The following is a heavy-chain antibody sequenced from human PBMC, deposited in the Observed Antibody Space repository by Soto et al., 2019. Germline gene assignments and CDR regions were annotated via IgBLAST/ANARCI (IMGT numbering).Heavy chain of an antibody. CDR1: GYTFTSYY. CDR2: INPSGGST. CDR3: GRESIRSGWPYYYYGMDV. Sequence: GASXKVSCKASGYTFTSYYMHWVRQAPGQGLEWMGIINPSGGSTSYAQKFQGRVTMTRDTSTSTVYMELSSLRSEDTAVYYCGRESIRSGWPYYYYGMDVWGQGTTVTVSS. D-gene: IGHD6-19*01. V-gene: IGHV1-46*01. J-gene: IGHJ6*02.